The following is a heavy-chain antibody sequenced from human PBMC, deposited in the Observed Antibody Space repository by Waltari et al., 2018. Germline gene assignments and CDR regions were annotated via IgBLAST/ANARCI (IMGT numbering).Heavy chain of an antibody. CDR2: INPNNGGT. Sequence: QVQLVQSGAEVKKPGASVKVSCKASGYTFTGYYMHWVRQAPGQGLEWMGWINPNNGGTNYAMKLQCRVTMTRDTSISTAYMELSRLRSDDTAVYYCAREADSSGYSLSFDYWGQGTLVTVSS. J-gene: IGHJ4*02. V-gene: IGHV1-2*02. D-gene: IGHD3-22*01. CDR1: GYTFTGYY. CDR3: AREADSSGYSLSFDY.